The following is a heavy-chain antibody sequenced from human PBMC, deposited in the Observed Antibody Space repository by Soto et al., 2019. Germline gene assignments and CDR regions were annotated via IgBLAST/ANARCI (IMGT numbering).Heavy chain of an antibody. CDR2: IYHSGST. D-gene: IGHD3-22*01. CDR3: ASSYYDSSGSALRD. V-gene: IGHV4-30-2*01. J-gene: IGHJ1*01. CDR1: GGSISSGGHS. Sequence: QLQLQESGSGLVKPSQTLSLTCAVSGGSISSGGHSWSLIRQPPGKGLEWIGYIYHSGSTYYNPSLKSRVTISVDRAKNQFSLKLSSVTAADTAVYYCASSYYDSSGSALRDWGQGTLVTVSS.